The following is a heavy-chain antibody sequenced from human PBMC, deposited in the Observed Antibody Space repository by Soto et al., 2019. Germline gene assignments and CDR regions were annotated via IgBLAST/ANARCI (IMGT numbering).Heavy chain of an antibody. J-gene: IGHJ3*02. D-gene: IGHD5-12*01. CDR1: GYTFTSYG. V-gene: IGHV1-18*01. Sequence: QVQLVQSGAEVKKPGASVKVSCKASGYTFTSYGISWVRQAPGQGLEGMGWISAYNGNTNYAQKLQGRVTMTTDTSTSTAYMELRSLRADDTDVYYCASEGLVGIVATSDAFDIWGHGTMVTVSS. CDR2: ISAYNGNT. CDR3: ASEGLVGIVATSDAFDI.